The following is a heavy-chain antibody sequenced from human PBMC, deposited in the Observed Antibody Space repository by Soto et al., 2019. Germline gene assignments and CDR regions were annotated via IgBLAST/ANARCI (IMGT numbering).Heavy chain of an antibody. CDR1: SVSISSSSYY. V-gene: IGHV4-39*01. CDR2: IYYSGST. J-gene: IGHJ6*02. D-gene: IGHD3-22*01. Sequence: SDTLSLTCTVPSVSISSSSYYWGWIRQPPGKGLEWIGSIYYSGSTYYNPSLKSRVTISVDTSKNQFSLKLSSVTAADTAVYYCARRLYYDSSGFEGGGMDVWGQGTTVT. CDR3: ARRLYYDSSGFEGGGMDV.